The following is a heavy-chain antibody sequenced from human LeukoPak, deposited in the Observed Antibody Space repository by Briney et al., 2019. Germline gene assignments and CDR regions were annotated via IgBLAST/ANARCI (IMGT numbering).Heavy chain of an antibody. CDR1: GYSISSGSYY. D-gene: IGHD3-3*01. J-gene: IGHJ4*02. Sequence: PSETLSLTCTVSGYSISSGSYYWSWIRQPAGKGLEWIGRIYGRGGSNYNPSLKSRVTISIDKSKNQFSLKMNSVTAPDTAVYYCARYGYYAYDYWGQGNLVTVSS. V-gene: IGHV4-61*02. CDR3: ARYGYYAYDY. CDR2: IYGRGGS.